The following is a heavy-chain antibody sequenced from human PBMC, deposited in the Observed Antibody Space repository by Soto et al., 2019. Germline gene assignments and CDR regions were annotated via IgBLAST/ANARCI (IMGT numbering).Heavy chain of an antibody. D-gene: IGHD5-12*01. CDR2: ISAYNGNT. CDR1: GYTFTSYG. V-gene: IGHV1-18*01. CDR3: ARGTITFSYDVMNAFDI. J-gene: IGHJ3*02. Sequence: ASVKVSCKASGYTFTSYGISWVRQAPGQGLEWMGWISAYNGNTNYAQKLQGRVTMTTDTSTSTAYMELRSLRSDDTAVYYCARGTITFSYDVMNAFDIWGQGTMVTVSS.